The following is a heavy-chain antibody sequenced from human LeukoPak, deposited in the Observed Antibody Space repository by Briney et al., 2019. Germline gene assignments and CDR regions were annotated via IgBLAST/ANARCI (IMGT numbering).Heavy chain of an antibody. J-gene: IGHJ4*02. CDR2: ISWSSGSI. CDR1: GFTFGDYA. V-gene: IGHV3-9*01. Sequence: GGSLRLSCAASGFTFGDYAMHWVRQAPGKGLEWVAGISWSSGSIGYADSVKGRFTITRDNDKNTLYLQMNSLRAEDTALYYCAKDKAYYYDSSGYFDYWGQGTLVTVSS. D-gene: IGHD3-22*01. CDR3: AKDKAYYYDSSGYFDY.